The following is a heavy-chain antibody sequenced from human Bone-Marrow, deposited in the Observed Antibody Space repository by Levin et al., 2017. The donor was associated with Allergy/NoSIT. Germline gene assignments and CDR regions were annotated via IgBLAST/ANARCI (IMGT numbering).Heavy chain of an antibody. CDR2: VSDGAST. CDR3: ARDKDYYYAMDV. J-gene: IGHJ6*02. Sequence: SETLSLTCTVSGDPIRGYYWTWIRRPPGRGLEWIGCVSDGASTYYNPSLKSRVSISVDSSKNQFSLKLTSVTAADTAVYYCARDKDYYYAMDVWGQGTTVTVSS. V-gene: IGHV4-59*01. CDR1: GDPIRGYY.